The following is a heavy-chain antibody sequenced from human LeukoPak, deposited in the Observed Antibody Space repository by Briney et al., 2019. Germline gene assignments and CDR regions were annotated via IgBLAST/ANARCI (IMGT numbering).Heavy chain of an antibody. CDR2: ISGSGGST. CDR3: ARSWFGAEY. J-gene: IGHJ4*02. Sequence: GGSLRLASPASGFTFSNYGISWVRQPPGKGLEWASTISGSGGSTYYADSVKGRFTISRDSSKSTLYLQMDSLRAEDTAVYYCARSWFGAEYWGQGTLVTVSS. D-gene: IGHD3-10*01. CDR1: GFTFSNYG. V-gene: IGHV3-23*01.